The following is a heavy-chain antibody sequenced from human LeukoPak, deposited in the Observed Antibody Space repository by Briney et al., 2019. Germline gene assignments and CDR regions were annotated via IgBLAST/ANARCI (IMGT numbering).Heavy chain of an antibody. D-gene: IGHD5-18*01. CDR3: AAAYTVMIAVWAFGM. V-gene: IGHV3-23*01. J-gene: IGHJ3*02. CDR1: GFTFSSYA. CDR2: ISGSGGST. Sequence: GGSLRLSCAASGFTFSSYAMSWVRQAPGKGLEWVSAISGSGGSTYYADSVKGRFTIARYNSNNTLYQQMNSMRAEHTAVYYCAAAYTVMIAVWAFGMWGQGTGVTVSS.